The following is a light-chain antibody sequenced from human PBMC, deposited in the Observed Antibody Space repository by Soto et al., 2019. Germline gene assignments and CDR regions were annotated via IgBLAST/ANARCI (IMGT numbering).Light chain of an antibody. Sequence: IVWTQAPGTLSLSPGDRATLSCRASQSVSSTYIAWYQQNPGQAPRLLIYGASSRATGIPDRFSGSGSGTDFTLTISRLEPEDFAVYFCQQYGRSPPFTFGPGTKVEIK. CDR2: GAS. V-gene: IGKV3-20*01. CDR1: QSVSSTY. CDR3: QQYGRSPPFT. J-gene: IGKJ2*01.